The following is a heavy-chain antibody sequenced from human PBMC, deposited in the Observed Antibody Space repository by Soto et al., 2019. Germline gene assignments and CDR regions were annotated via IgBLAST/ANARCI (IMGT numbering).Heavy chain of an antibody. CDR3: AREQSSLSAWFEP. CDR2: INPVGGTT. CDR1: GYSFTSYY. Sequence: ASVKVSSKASGYSFTSYYLHWLRQAPGQGLQWMGIINPVGGTTTYAQKFQGRVTMTRDTSTTTVYMELNSLRSEDTAVYYCAREQSSLSAWFEPWGQGNLVTGTS. J-gene: IGHJ5*02. D-gene: IGHD6-6*01. V-gene: IGHV1-46*01.